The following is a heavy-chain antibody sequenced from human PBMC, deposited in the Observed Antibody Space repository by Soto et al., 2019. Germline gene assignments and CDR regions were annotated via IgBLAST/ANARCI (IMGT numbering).Heavy chain of an antibody. D-gene: IGHD2-21*02. CDR1: GYTFTSYA. CDR3: ARSIVVVTALDY. CDR2: INAGNGNT. Sequence: ASVKVSCKASGYTFTSYAMHWVRQAPGQRLEWMGWINAGNGNTKYSQKFQGRVTITRDASASTAYMELSSLRSEDTAVYYCARSIVVVTALDYWGQGTLVTVS. J-gene: IGHJ4*02. V-gene: IGHV1-3*01.